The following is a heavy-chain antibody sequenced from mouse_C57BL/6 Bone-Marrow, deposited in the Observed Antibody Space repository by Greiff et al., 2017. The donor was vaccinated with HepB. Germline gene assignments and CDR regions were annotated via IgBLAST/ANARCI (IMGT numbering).Heavy chain of an antibody. V-gene: IGHV3-6*01. CDR3: ARGGIRVEDFDY. CDR2: ISYDGSN. J-gene: IGHJ2*01. Sequence: EVQLQESGPGLVKPSQSLSLTCSVTGYSITSGYYWNWIRQFPGNKLEWMGYISYDGSNNYNPSLKNRISITRDTSKNQFFLKLNSVTTEDTATYYCARGGIRVEDFDYWGQGTTLTVSS. CDR1: GYSITSGYY. D-gene: IGHD3-1*01.